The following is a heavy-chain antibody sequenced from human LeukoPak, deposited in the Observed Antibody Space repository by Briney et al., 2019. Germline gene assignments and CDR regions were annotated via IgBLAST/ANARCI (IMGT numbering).Heavy chain of an antibody. V-gene: IGHV4-59*01. CDR2: IYYSGST. Sequence: SETLSLTCTVSGGSISSYYWSWIRQPPGKGLAWIGYIYYSGSTNYNPSLKSRVTISVDTSKNQFSLKLSSVTAADTAVYYCARGATTWDQNWFDPWGQGTLVTVSS. D-gene: IGHD7-27*01. CDR3: ARGATTWDQNWFDP. J-gene: IGHJ5*02. CDR1: GGSISSYY.